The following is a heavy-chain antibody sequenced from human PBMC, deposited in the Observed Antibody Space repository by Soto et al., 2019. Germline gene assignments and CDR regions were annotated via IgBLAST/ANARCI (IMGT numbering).Heavy chain of an antibody. V-gene: IGHV1-69*02. CDR3: ARYCSGGSCSRFDP. D-gene: IGHD2-15*01. CDR2: IIPILGIA. Sequence: ASVKVSCKASGGTFSSYTISWVRQAPGQGLEWMGRIIPILGIANYAQKFQGRVTITADKSTSTAYMELSSLRSEDTAVYYCARYCSGGSCSRFDPWGQGTLVTVSS. J-gene: IGHJ5*02. CDR1: GGTFSSYT.